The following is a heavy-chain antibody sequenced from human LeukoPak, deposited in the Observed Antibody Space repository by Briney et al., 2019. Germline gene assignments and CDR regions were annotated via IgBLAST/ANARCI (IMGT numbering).Heavy chain of an antibody. D-gene: IGHD3-3*01. Sequence: GGSLRLSCAASGFTFSSYSMNWVRQAPGEGLEWVAFIGRDATTKYYADSVKGRFTISGDSSYNTAFLQMNSLRPEDTAIYYCVKDGEWTFDIWGQGTMVTVSS. CDR2: IGRDATTK. V-gene: IGHV3-30*02. CDR3: VKDGEWTFDI. CDR1: GFTFSSYS. J-gene: IGHJ3*02.